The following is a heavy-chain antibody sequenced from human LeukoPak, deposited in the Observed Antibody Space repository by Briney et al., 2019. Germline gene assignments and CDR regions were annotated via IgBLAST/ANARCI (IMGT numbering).Heavy chain of an antibody. V-gene: IGHV4-59*08. Sequence: SETLSLTCSVSGGSVSTNHWSWIWQPPGKGLEWIGYINYSGSTNYNPSLKSRVTISIDTSKNQFSLKLTSVTAADTAVYYCARGRLWTWDYWGQGALVTVSS. J-gene: IGHJ4*02. CDR2: INYSGST. D-gene: IGHD3/OR15-3a*01. CDR3: ARGRLWTWDY. CDR1: GGSVSTNH.